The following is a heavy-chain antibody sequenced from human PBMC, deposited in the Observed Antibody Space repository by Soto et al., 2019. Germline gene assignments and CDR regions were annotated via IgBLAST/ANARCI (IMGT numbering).Heavy chain of an antibody. J-gene: IGHJ6*03. V-gene: IGHV1-2*04. CDR2: INPNSGVT. CDR1: EDRFTDYY. Sequence: QVQLVQSGAEVKEPGASVTVSCRASEDRFTDYYMHWVRQAPGQGLEWMGWINPNSGVTKYAQKFQGWVTMTRDTSIRTVYMQLSRLGFDDTAIYYCARESGGATATLDYYYFYMDVWGTGTTVTVSS. CDR3: ARESGGATATLDYYYFYMDV. D-gene: IGHD5-12*01.